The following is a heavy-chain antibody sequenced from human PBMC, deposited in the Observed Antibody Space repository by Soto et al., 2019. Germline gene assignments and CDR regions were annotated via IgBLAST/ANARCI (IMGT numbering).Heavy chain of an antibody. Sequence: PGESLKISCKGSGYYFPSYWIGWVRQMPGKGLEWMGIFYPGDSDTRYSPSFQGQVTISADRSISTAYLQWSSPKPSDTAMYYWARQGKGAEGFDYWGQGPMVTVSP. V-gene: IGHV5-51*01. J-gene: IGHJ4*02. CDR1: GYYFPSYW. CDR3: ARQGKGAEGFDY. CDR2: FYPGDSDT.